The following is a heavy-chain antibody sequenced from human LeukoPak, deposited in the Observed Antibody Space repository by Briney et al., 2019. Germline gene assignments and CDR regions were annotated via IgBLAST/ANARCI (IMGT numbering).Heavy chain of an antibody. Sequence: SVTVSCKASGGTFSSYAISWVRQAPGQGLEWMGGIIPIFDTANYAQKFQGRVTITADKSTSTAYMELSSLRSEDTAVYYCARDSPTNYYDAGWGQGTLVTVSS. V-gene: IGHV1-69*06. CDR1: GGTFSSYA. CDR2: IIPIFDTA. J-gene: IGHJ4*02. D-gene: IGHD3-22*01. CDR3: ARDSPTNYYDAG.